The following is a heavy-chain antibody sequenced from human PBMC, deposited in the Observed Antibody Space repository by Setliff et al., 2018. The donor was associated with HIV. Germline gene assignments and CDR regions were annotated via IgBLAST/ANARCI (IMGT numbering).Heavy chain of an antibody. CDR2: ISSRGTTI. J-gene: IGHJ4*02. D-gene: IGHD3-22*01. CDR1: RFTFSDYY. V-gene: IGHV3-11*01. CDR3: ARVYGRGYFDTSGYFDY. Sequence: GSLRLSCAASRFTFSDYYMSWIRQAPGKGLEWVSYISSRGTTIYYAGSVKGRFTISRDNAKNSLYLQMNSLRAEDTAVYYCARVYGRGYFDTSGYFDYWGQGTPVTVSS.